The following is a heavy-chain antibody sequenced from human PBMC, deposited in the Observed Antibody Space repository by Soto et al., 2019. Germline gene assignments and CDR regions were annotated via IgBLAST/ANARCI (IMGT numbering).Heavy chain of an antibody. CDR1: GGSISSGGYY. CDR2: IYYSGST. CDR3: AGATNDFWSGYPYYFDY. D-gene: IGHD3-3*01. V-gene: IGHV4-31*03. J-gene: IGHJ4*02. Sequence: SETLSLTCTVSGGSISSGGYYWSWIRQHPGKGLEWIGYIYYSGSTYYNPSLKSRVTISVDTSKNQFSLKLSSVTAADTAVYYCAGATNDFWSGYPYYFDYWGQGTLVTVSS.